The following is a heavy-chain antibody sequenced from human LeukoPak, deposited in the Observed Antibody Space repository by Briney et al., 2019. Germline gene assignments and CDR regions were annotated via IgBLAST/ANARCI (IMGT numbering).Heavy chain of an antibody. V-gene: IGHV3-11*01. D-gene: IGHD3-3*01. J-gene: IGHJ4*01. Sequence: PGGSLRLSCSASGFAFSDYDMNWIRQVPGKGLAWLSYIRYDGFTIYDAASVRGRFTISRDNSKNSLFLQMNSLRVEDTAVYYCAREGRGYYGDFDYWGHGTLVTVSS. CDR1: GFAFSDYD. CDR2: IRYDGFTI. CDR3: AREGRGYYGDFDY.